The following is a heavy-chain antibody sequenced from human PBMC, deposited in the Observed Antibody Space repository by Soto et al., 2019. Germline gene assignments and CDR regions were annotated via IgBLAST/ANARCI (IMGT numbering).Heavy chain of an antibody. V-gene: IGHV1-3*01. CDR3: ARDGNIVVVPAAQSYYMDV. J-gene: IGHJ6*03. CDR2: INAGNGNT. CDR1: GYTFTSYA. Sequence: ASVKVSCKASGYTFTSYAMHWVRQAPGQRLEWMGWINAGNGNTKYSQKFQGRVTITRDTSASTAYMELSSLRSEDTAVYYCARDGNIVVVPAAQSYYMDVWGKGTTVTVSS. D-gene: IGHD2-2*01.